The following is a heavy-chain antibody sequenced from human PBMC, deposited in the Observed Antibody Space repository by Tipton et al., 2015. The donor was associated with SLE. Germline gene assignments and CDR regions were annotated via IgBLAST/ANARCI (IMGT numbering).Heavy chain of an antibody. D-gene: IGHD3-16*01. Sequence: TLSLTCTVSGGSISSYYWSWIRQPPGKGLEWIGYIYYSGSTNYNPSLKSRVTISVDTSKNQFSLKLSSVTAADTAVYYCARVGASGAFDIWGQVTMVTVAS. V-gene: IGHV4-59*01. J-gene: IGHJ3*02. CDR1: GGSISSYY. CDR3: ARVGASGAFDI. CDR2: IYYSGST.